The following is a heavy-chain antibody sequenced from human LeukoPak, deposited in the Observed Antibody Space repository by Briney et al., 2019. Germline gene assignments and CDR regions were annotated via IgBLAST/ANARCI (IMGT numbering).Heavy chain of an antibody. CDR1: GFTFSNYV. D-gene: IGHD6-25*01. CDR2: INPSGGTT. V-gene: IGHV3-23*01. Sequence: PGGSLRLSCAASGFTFSNYVMTWVRQAPGKGLEWVSIINPSGGTTYYADSVKGRFTVSRDNSKNTLYLQMNSLRAEDTAVYYCARRTAATYHFDYWGQGTLVTVSS. J-gene: IGHJ4*02. CDR3: ARRTAATYHFDY.